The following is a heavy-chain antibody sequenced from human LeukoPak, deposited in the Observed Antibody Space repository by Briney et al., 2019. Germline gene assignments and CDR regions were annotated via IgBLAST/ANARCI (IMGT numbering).Heavy chain of an antibody. CDR3: ARLYGGDSGLGAFDI. Sequence: NPSETLSLTCTVSGGSIRSSTYYWGWIRQPPGKGLEWIGNFYFSGDPYYNPSLKSRVTISVDTSKNQFSLSLSSVTAADTAVYYCARLYGGDSGLGAFDIWGQGTMVTVSS. J-gene: IGHJ3*02. CDR1: GGSIRSSTYY. V-gene: IGHV4-39*01. CDR2: FYFSGDP. D-gene: IGHD4-23*01.